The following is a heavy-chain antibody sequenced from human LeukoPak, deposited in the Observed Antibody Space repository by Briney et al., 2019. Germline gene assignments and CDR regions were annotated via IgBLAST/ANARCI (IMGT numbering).Heavy chain of an antibody. CDR2: ISSTTNYI. J-gene: IGHJ6*03. D-gene: IGHD1-26*01. CDR3: AKNRGAGSHYYYHMNV. Sequence: PGGSLRLSCVASGFTFSSYTMNWVRQAPGKGLEWVASISSTTNYIYYADSMKGRFTIPRDNAENSLYLQMNSLRVEDTAVYYCAKNRGAGSHYYYHMNVWGKGTTVTVSS. CDR1: GFTFSSYT. V-gene: IGHV3-21*04.